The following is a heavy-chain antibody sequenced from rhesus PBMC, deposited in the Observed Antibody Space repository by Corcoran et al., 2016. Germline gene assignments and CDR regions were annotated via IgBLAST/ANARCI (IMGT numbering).Heavy chain of an antibody. J-gene: IGHJ4*01. Sequence: QLQLQESGPGLVKPSETLSLTCAVSGGSISGYYWSWIRQPPGKGLEWIGNIDGNMAGTNYNPSRKSRVTISKDPSKNQFSLKLSSVTAADTAVYYCARQYSGYMGWYFDYWGQGVLVTVSS. CDR2: IDGNMAGT. V-gene: IGHV4-81*01. CDR3: ARQYSGYMGWYFDY. CDR1: GGSISGYY. D-gene: IGHD5-24*01.